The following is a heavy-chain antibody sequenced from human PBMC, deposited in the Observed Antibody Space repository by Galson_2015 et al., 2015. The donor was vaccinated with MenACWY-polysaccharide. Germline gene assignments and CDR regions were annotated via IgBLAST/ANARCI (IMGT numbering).Heavy chain of an antibody. CDR1: GYSFSSYD. D-gene: IGHD3-22*01. Sequence: SVKVSCKASGYSFSSYDINWVRQTTGQGLEWVGWMNPNSGNTGYAQKFQGIVTMTRNTSISIAYMELSSLRSEDTAVYYCARGGKYYYDSSGYLNWFDPWGQGTLVTVSS. CDR2: MNPNSGNT. CDR3: ARGGKYYYDSSGYLNWFDP. V-gene: IGHV1-8*01. J-gene: IGHJ5*02.